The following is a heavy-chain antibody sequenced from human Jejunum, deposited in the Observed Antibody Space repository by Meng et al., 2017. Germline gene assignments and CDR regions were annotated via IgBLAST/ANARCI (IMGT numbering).Heavy chain of an antibody. D-gene: IGHD5-12*01. CDR3: ARPLGYNGVNLGFFQH. Sequence: QVQLQQWGAGQLKPSETLSLTCAVYGASIGGYFWSWIRQTPGKEPEWIGEVHRKGTTNYNPSLEGRVSISVDTSKNQFSLTLNSVTAADTAVYYCARPLGYNGVNLGFFQHWGQGTLVTVSS. CDR1: GASIGGYF. V-gene: IGHV4-34*01. CDR2: VHRKGTT. J-gene: IGHJ1*01.